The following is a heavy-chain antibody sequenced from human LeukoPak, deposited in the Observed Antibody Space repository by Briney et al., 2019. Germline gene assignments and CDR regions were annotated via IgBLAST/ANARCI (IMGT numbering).Heavy chain of an antibody. CDR1: GFRFSSYS. J-gene: IGHJ3*02. D-gene: IGHD6-13*01. Sequence: PGGSLRLSCTASGFRFSSYSMNWVRQAPGKGLQWVANIKTDGSEKYYVDSVKDRFTISRDNSKNTLYLEMGSLRAEDMAVYYCARDMTPSSTWWASDAFDIWGQGTMVTVSS. CDR2: IKTDGSEK. CDR3: ARDMTPSSTWWASDAFDI. V-gene: IGHV3-7*01.